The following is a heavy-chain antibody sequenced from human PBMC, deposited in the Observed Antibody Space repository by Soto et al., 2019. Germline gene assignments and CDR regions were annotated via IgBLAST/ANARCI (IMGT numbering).Heavy chain of an antibody. D-gene: IGHD3-3*01. V-gene: IGHV4-34*01. CDR3: ARGSRWDYDFWSGYPTFDP. CDR2: INHSGST. J-gene: IGHJ5*02. Sequence: PSETLSLTCAVYGGSFSGYYWSWIRQPPGKGLEWIGEINHSGSTNYNPSLKSRVTISVDTSKNQFSLKLSSVTVADTAVYYCARGSRWDYDFWSGYPTFDPWGQGTLVTVSS. CDR1: GGSFSGYY.